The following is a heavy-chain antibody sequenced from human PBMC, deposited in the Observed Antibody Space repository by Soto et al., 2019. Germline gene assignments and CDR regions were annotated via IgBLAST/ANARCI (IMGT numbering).Heavy chain of an antibody. Sequence: PGGSLRLSCAASGFTFSDYYMSWIRQAPGKGLEWVSYISSSGSTIYYADSVKGRFTISRDNAKNSLYLQMNSLRAEDTAVYYWARDDVAVAGISYYGMDVWGQGTTVTVSS. CDR1: GFTFSDYY. D-gene: IGHD6-19*01. CDR3: ARDDVAVAGISYYGMDV. CDR2: ISSSGSTI. J-gene: IGHJ6*02. V-gene: IGHV3-11*01.